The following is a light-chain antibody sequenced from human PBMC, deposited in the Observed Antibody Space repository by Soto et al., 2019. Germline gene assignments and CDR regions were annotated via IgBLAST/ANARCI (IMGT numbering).Light chain of an antibody. CDR3: QQRGNWPRT. CDR1: QSVSSY. Sequence: EIVLTQSPATLSLSPGERATLSCRASQSVSSYLAWYQQKPGQAPRLLIYDASNRATGIPARCSGSGSGTDFTLNISSLEPEDFAVYYCQQRGNWPRTFGQGTKLEIK. V-gene: IGKV3-11*01. CDR2: DAS. J-gene: IGKJ2*01.